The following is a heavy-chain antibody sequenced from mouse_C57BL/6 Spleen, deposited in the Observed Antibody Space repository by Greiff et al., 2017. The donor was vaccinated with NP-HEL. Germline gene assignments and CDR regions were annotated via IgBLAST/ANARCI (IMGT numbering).Heavy chain of an antibody. Sequence: EVKVVESGGGLVKPGGSLKLSCAASGFTFSDYGMHWVRQAPEKGLEWVAYISSGSSTIYYADTVKGRFTISRDNAKNTLFLQMTSLRSEDTAMYYCARRQVSSYYAMDYWGQGTSVTVSS. CDR3: ARRQVSSYYAMDY. CDR2: ISSGSSTI. J-gene: IGHJ4*01. CDR1: GFTFSDYG. V-gene: IGHV5-17*01.